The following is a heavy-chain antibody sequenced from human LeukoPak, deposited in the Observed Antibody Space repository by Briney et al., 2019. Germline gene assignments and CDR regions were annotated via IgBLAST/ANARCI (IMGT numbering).Heavy chain of an antibody. CDR1: GFTFSNAW. D-gene: IGHD6-13*01. J-gene: IGHJ4*02. CDR2: IYSGGST. V-gene: IGHV3-66*01. CDR3: ARDFIHGEDPGSSSWTTYYFDY. Sequence: PGGSLRPSCAASGFTFSNAWMRWVRQAPGKGLEWGSVIYSGGSTYYSDSVKGRFTISRDNSKNTLYLQMNSLRAEDTAVYYCARDFIHGEDPGSSSWTTYYFDYWGQGTLVTVSS.